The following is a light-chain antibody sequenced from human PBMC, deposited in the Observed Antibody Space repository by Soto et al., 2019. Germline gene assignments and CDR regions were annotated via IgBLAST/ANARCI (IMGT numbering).Light chain of an antibody. CDR1: SSDVGGYKY. Sequence: QPVLTQPASVSGSPGQSITISCTGTSSDVGGYKYVSWYQQHPDKAPKLIIFEVSNRPSGISSRFSGSKSGNTASLTISGLQAEDEADYYCGSYTSSSTSVIFGSGTKLTVL. V-gene: IGLV2-14*01. J-gene: IGLJ2*01. CDR3: GSYTSSSTSVI. CDR2: EVS.